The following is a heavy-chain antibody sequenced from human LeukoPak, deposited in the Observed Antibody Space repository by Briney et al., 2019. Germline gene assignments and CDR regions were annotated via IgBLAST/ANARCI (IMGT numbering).Heavy chain of an antibody. J-gene: IGHJ4*02. D-gene: IGHD4-23*01. V-gene: IGHV3-74*01. Sequence: GGSLRLSCAASGFTFSSYWMNWVRQAPGKGLVWVSRIAGDGSSTTYTDSVKGRFSISRDNAKNTLYLQMNSLRVEDTAVYYCARGRPHGNDYWGQGTLVTVSS. CDR2: IAGDGSST. CDR3: ARGRPHGNDY. CDR1: GFTFSSYW.